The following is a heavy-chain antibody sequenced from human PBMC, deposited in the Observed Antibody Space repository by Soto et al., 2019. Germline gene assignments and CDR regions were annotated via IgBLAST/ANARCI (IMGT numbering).Heavy chain of an antibody. Sequence: EVQLLESGGGLVQPGGSLRLSCAASGFTFRSYAMSWVRQAPGKGLECVLGIGGSGDSTYYADSGKGRFTVSRDNSTNTAFLQVNSLRPKDLAVYHCAKKPKRGRGLVMITESFFDLWGRGTLVTVSS. CDR3: AKKPKRGRGLVMITESFFDL. CDR1: GFTFRSYA. J-gene: IGHJ2*01. V-gene: IGHV3-23*01. D-gene: IGHD3-16*01. CDR2: IGGSGDST.